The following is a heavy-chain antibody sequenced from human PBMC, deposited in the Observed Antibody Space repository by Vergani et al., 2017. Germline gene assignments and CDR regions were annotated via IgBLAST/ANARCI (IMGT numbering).Heavy chain of an antibody. Sequence: QVQLQESGPGLVKPSETLSLTCAVSGYSISSGYYWGWIRQPPGKGLEWIGSIYYSGSTNYNPSLKSRVTISVDTSKNQFSLKLSSVTAADTAVYYCARAPWNYGYYYYYSMDVWGKGTTVTVSS. D-gene: IGHD1-7*01. CDR3: ARAPWNYGYYYYYSMDV. V-gene: IGHV4-38-2*01. CDR1: GYSISSGYY. CDR2: IYYSGST. J-gene: IGHJ6*03.